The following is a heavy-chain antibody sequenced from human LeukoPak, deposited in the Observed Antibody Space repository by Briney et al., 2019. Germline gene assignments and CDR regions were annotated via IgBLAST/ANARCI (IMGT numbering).Heavy chain of an antibody. CDR2: INPNSGGT. D-gene: IGHD5-24*01. V-gene: IGHV1-2*02. Sequence: ASVKVSCKASGYTFTGYYMHWVRQAPGQGLEWMGWINPNSGGTNYAQKFQGRVTMTRDTSISTAYMELSRLRSDDTAVYYCARLFRDGSRYRDYWGQGTLVTVSS. CDR3: ARLFRDGSRYRDY. CDR1: GYTFTGYY. J-gene: IGHJ4*02.